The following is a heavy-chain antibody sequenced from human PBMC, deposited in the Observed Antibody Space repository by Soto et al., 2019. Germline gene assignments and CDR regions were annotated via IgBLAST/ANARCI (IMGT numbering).Heavy chain of an antibody. CDR2: ISGSGGNT. V-gene: IGHV3-23*01. Sequence: EVQLLESGGGLVQPEGSLRLSCAASGFTFNNYAMTWVRQAPGKGLEWVTTISGSGGNTYYADSVKGRFTISRDNSKNTLYLQMNSLRAEDTAVYHCAKKDRRCSWFFDYWGQGTLVTVSS. CDR1: GFTFNNYA. J-gene: IGHJ4*02. D-gene: IGHD6-13*01. CDR3: AKKDRRCSWFFDY.